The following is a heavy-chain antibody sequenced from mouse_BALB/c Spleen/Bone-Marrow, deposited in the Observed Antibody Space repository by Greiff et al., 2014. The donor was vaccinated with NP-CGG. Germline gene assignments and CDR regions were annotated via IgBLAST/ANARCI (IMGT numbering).Heavy chain of an antibody. CDR3: AIYYYGSSGFAY. D-gene: IGHD1-1*01. J-gene: IGHJ3*01. CDR2: IDPASGNT. Sequence: EVQGVESGAELVKPGASVKLSCTASGFNIKDTYMHWVKQRPEQGLEWIGRIDPASGNTKYDPKFQGKATITADTSSNTAYLQLSSLTSEDTAVYYCAIYYYGSSGFAYWGQGTLVTVSA. CDR1: GFNIKDTY. V-gene: IGHV14-3*02.